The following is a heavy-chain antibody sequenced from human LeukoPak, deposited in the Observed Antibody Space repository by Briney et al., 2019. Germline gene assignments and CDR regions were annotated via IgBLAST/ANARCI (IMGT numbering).Heavy chain of an antibody. Sequence: GGSLRLSCAASGFTLSSYWMHWVRQAPGKGLVWVSSISSSSSYIYYADSVKGRFTISRDNAKNSLYLQMNSLRAEDTAVYYCARESGYDYLAFDIWGQGTMVTVSS. J-gene: IGHJ3*02. V-gene: IGHV3-21*01. CDR1: GFTLSSYW. CDR3: ARESGYDYLAFDI. D-gene: IGHD5-12*01. CDR2: ISSSSSYI.